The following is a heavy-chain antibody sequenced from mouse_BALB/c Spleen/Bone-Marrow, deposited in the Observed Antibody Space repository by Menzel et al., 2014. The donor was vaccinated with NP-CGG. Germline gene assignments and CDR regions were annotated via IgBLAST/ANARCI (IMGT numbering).Heavy chain of an antibody. CDR1: GYTFTSYW. CDR3: TRQYGNYYAMDY. J-gene: IGHJ4*01. CDR2: IYPSDSYT. V-gene: IGHV1-69*02. Sequence: ESGAELVRPGASVKVSCKASGYTFTSYWINWVKQRPGQGLEWIGNIYPSDSYTNYNQNFKDKATLTVDKSSSTAYMQLSSPTSEDSAVYYCTRQYGNYYAMDYWRQGTSVTVSS. D-gene: IGHD2-10*02.